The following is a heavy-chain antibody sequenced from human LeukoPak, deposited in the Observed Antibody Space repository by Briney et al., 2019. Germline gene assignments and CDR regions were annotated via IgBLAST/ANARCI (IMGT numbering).Heavy chain of an antibody. D-gene: IGHD5-18*01. J-gene: IGHJ6*02. CDR1: GFTFSSYG. V-gene: IGHV3-30*18. CDR2: ISYDGSNK. CDR3: AKDRGYSYGYEAYYGMDV. Sequence: PGRSLRLSCAASGFTFSSYGMHWVRQAPGKGLEWVAVISYDGSNKYYADSVKGRFTISRDNSKNTLYLQMNSLRAEDTAVYYCAKDRGYSYGYEAYYGMDVWGQGTTVTVSS.